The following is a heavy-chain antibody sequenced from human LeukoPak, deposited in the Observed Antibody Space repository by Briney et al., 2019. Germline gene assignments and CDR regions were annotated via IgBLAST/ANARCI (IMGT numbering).Heavy chain of an antibody. Sequence: SETLSLTCTVSGGSISSGNYYWAWIRQPPGKGLEWIGTMFHNGRTYYNPSLKSRVTISADTSMIHFSLRLSSVTASETAVYYCAREEGQKIESWGQGTLVTVSS. CDR1: GGSISSGNYY. CDR2: MFHNGRT. J-gene: IGHJ4*02. CDR3: AREEGQKIES. V-gene: IGHV4-39*02.